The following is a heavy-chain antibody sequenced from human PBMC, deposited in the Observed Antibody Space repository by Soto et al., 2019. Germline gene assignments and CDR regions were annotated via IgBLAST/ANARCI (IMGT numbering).Heavy chain of an antibody. CDR3: ARSGYSSGWYHWYFDL. J-gene: IGHJ2*01. CDR2: INAGNGNT. CDR1: GYSFTNYG. Sequence: ALVKVSCKASGYSFTNYGIHWVSQAPGQRLEWMGWINAGNGNTKYSQNFQGRVTITRDTSASTAYMELSSLRSEDTAVFYCARSGYSSGWYHWYFDLWGRGTLVTVSS. V-gene: IGHV1-3*01. D-gene: IGHD6-19*01.